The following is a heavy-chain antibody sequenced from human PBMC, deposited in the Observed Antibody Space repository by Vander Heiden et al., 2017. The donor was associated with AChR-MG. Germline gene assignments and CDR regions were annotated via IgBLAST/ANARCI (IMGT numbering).Heavy chain of an antibody. J-gene: IGHJ5*02. CDR2: IRWNSGSI. CDR1: GFTFDDYA. D-gene: IGHD2-15*01. CDR3: AKDIGCSGGSCYGLWFDP. V-gene: IGHV3-9*01. Sequence: EVQLVESGGGLVQPGRSLRLSCAASGFTFDDYAMHWVRQAPGEGLEWVAGIRWNSGSIGYADSVKGRFTISRDNAKNSLYLQMNSLRAEDTAVYYCAKDIGCSGGSCYGLWFDPWGQGTLVTVSS.